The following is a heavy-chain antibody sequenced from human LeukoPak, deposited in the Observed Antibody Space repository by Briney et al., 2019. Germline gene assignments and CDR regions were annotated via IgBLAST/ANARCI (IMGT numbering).Heavy chain of an antibody. D-gene: IGHD2-2*01. CDR2: ITDNGAHT. CDR3: ATVGGSCSSSNCFAYFAY. J-gene: IGHJ4*02. CDR1: GFTISNTA. Sequence: GGSLRLSCAASGFTISNTAMTWVRQAPGKGLDWVSIITDNGAHTFYADSVKGRFTISRDTSENTLYLQMNSLRADDTAVYYCATVGGSCSSSNCFAYFAYWGQGTLLTVSS. V-gene: IGHV3-23*01.